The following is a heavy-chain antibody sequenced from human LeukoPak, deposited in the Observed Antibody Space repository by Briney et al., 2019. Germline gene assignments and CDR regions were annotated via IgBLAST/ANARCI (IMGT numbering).Heavy chain of an antibody. J-gene: IGHJ3*01. Sequence: SETLSLTCAVYGGSFSGYYWSWIRQPPGKGLEWIGEINHSGSTNYNPSLKSRVTISVDTSKNQFSLKLSSVTAADTAVYYCARQPIVHRENWFDPWGQGTMVTVSS. V-gene: IGHV4-34*01. CDR2: INHSGST. CDR1: GGSFSGYY. CDR3: ARQPIVHRENWFDP. D-gene: IGHD3-10*01.